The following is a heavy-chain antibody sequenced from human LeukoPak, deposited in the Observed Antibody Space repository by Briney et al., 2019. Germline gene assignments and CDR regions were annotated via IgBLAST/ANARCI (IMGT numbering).Heavy chain of an antibody. J-gene: IGHJ5*02. CDR1: RGTFSSYA. V-gene: IGHV1-69*05. Sequence: ASVKVSCKASRGTFSSYAIIWVPQAPGQGLEGRGRIIPIFGTANYAQKFQGRLTITTDESTSTEYMELSSLRSEDTAVYYCARDLASPDIVVVPASNWFDPWGQGTLVTVSS. CDR2: IIPIFGTA. CDR3: ARDLASPDIVVVPASNWFDP. D-gene: IGHD2-2*01.